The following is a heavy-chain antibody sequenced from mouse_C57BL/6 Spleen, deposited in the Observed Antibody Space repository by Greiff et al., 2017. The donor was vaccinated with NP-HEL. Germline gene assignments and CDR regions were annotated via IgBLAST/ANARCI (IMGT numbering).Heavy chain of an antibody. CDR3: ARQGYYGSRGGYYFDY. CDR2: IDPSDSYT. Sequence: QVQLQQPGAELVMPGASVKLSCKASGYTFTSYWMHWVKQRPGQGLEWIGEIDPSDSYTNYNQKFKGKSTLTVDKSSSTAYMQLSSLTSEDSAVYYCARQGYYGSRGGYYFDYWGQGTTLTVSS. D-gene: IGHD1-1*01. V-gene: IGHV1-69*01. CDR1: GYTFTSYW. J-gene: IGHJ2*01.